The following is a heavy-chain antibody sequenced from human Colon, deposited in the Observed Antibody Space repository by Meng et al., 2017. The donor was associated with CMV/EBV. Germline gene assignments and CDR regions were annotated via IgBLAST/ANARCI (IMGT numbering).Heavy chain of an antibody. V-gene: IGHV3-21*01. Sequence: GESLKISCTASGFTFNNYQMNWVRQAPGKGLEWVSSISNDNSFIHYADSVKGRFTISRDNAKNSVFLELNGLRVEDTAVYYCARDIPPPGYSSSWHDFYYYGLDVWGQGTTVTVSS. J-gene: IGHJ6*02. D-gene: IGHD6-13*01. CDR1: GFTFNNYQ. CDR3: ARDIPPPGYSSSWHDFYYYGLDV. CDR2: ISNDNSFI.